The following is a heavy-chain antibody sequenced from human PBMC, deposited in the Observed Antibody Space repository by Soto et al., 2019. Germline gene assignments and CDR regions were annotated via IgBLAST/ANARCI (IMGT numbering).Heavy chain of an antibody. V-gene: IGHV3-48*03. D-gene: IGHD3-10*01. J-gene: IGHJ4*02. CDR2: ISSSGSTA. CDR3: TRAAWFPYLSFY. CDR1: GFTFSRFE. Sequence: PGGSMRLSCAASGFTFSRFELHWVRQAPGKGLEWISYISSSGSTAYYASSVEGRFTISRDNANNSVYLQMDSLRAEDTALYYCTRAAWFPYLSFYWGQGALVTVSS.